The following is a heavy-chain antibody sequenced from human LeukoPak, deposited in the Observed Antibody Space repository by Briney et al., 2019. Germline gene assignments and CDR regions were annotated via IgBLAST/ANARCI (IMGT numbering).Heavy chain of an antibody. CDR3: ARWGNNYGDDGFDY. CDR2: INHSGST. J-gene: IGHJ4*02. Sequence: SETLSLTCAVYGGSFSGYYWSWIRQPPGKGLERIGEINHSGSTNYNPSLKSRVTISVDTSKNQFSLKLSSVTAADTAVYYCARWGNNYGDDGFDYWGQGTLVTVSS. V-gene: IGHV4-34*01. CDR1: GGSFSGYY. D-gene: IGHD4-17*01.